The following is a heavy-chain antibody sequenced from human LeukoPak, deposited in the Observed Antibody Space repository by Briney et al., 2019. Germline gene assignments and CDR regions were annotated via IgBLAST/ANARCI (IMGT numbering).Heavy chain of an antibody. CDR1: GGSFSGYY. V-gene: IGHV4-34*01. CDR3: ARLAAVAGLDY. Sequence: PSETLSLTCAVYGGSFSGYYWSWIRQPPGKGLEWIGEINRSGSTNYNPSLKSRVTISVDTSKNQFSLKLSSVTAADTAVYYCARLAAVAGLDYWGQGTLVTVSS. D-gene: IGHD6-19*01. CDR2: INRSGST. J-gene: IGHJ4*02.